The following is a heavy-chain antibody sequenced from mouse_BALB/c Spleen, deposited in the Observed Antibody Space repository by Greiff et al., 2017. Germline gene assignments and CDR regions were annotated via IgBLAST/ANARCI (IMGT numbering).Heavy chain of an antibody. Sequence: EVNVVESGGGLVQPGGSRKLSCAASGFTFSDYGMAWVRQAPGKGPAWVAFISNLAYSIYYADTVTGRFTISRENAKNTLYLEMSSLRSEDTAMYYCARDLTGRGAMDYWGQGTSVTVSS. D-gene: IGHD4-1*01. J-gene: IGHJ4*01. V-gene: IGHV5-15*02. CDR3: ARDLTGRGAMDY. CDR2: ISNLAYSI. CDR1: GFTFSDYG.